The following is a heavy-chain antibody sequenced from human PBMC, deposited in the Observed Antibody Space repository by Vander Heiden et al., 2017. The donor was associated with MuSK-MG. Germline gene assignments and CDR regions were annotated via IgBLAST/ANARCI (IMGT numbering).Heavy chain of an antibody. D-gene: IGHD3-10*01. CDR1: GDSVSSNSAA. Sequence: QVQLQQSGPGLVKPSQTLSLTCAISGDSVSSNSAAWNWIRQSPSRGLEWLGRTYYGSKWYNDYAVSVKSRITINPDTSKNQFSLQLNSVTPEDTAVYYCARGIDYYGSGSYYCDYWGQGTLVTVSS. V-gene: IGHV6-1*01. CDR3: ARGIDYYGSGSYYCDY. CDR2: TYYGSKWYN. J-gene: IGHJ4*02.